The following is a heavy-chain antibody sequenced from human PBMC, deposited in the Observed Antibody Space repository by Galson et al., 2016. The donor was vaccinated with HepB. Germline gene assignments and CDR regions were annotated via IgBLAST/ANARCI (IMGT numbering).Heavy chain of an antibody. V-gene: IGHV3-33*06. CDR1: GFSISKSG. CDR2: IWYDGSIE. J-gene: IGHJ5*01. Sequence: SLRLSCAASGFSISKSGMHWVRQTPGKGLEWVTTIWYDGSIEYYADSVEGRFTISRDSSKNTLYLQMNSLTVDDTAVYYCAKVGDCSGGRCYHTGNWFDPWGQGTLGTVSS. CDR3: AKVGDCSGGRCYHTGNWFDP. D-gene: IGHD2-15*01.